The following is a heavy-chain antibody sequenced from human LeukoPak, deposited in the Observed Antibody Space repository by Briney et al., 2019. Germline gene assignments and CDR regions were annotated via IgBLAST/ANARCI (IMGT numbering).Heavy chain of an antibody. CDR1: GFTFSSYA. CDR2: ISGSGGST. CDR3: AKSPVDVYYYYGMDV. Sequence: AGGSLRLSCAASGFTFSSYAMSWVRQAPGKGLEWVSAISGSGGSTYYADSVKGRFTISRDNSKNTLYLQMHSLRAEDTAVYYCAKSPVDVYYYYGMDVWGQGTTVTVSS. V-gene: IGHV3-23*01. J-gene: IGHJ6*02.